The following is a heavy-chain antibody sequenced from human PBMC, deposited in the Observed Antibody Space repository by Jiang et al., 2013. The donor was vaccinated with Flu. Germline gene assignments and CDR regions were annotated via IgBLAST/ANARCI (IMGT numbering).Heavy chain of an antibody. CDR2: ISGSGGST. V-gene: IGHV3-23*01. Sequence: SSYAMSWVRQAPGKGLEWVSAISGSGGSTYYADSVKGRFTISRDNSKNTLYLQMNSLRAEDTAVYYCAKDPLSRSIAARGEYWGQGTLVTVSS. D-gene: IGHD6-6*01. CDR3: AKDPLSRSIAARGEY. CDR1: SSYA. J-gene: IGHJ4*02.